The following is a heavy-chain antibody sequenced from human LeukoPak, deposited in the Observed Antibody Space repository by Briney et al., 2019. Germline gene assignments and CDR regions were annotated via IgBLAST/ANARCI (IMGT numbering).Heavy chain of an antibody. D-gene: IGHD5-12*01. Sequence: TLSLTCTVSGGSISSGDYYWSWIRQPPGTGLEWIGYIYYSGSTYYNPSLKSRVTISVDTSKNQFSLKLSSVTAADTAVYYCARGHSIVATDYWGQGTLVTVSS. V-gene: IGHV4-30-4*01. CDR2: IYYSGST. J-gene: IGHJ4*02. CDR1: GGSISSGDYY. CDR3: ARGHSIVATDY.